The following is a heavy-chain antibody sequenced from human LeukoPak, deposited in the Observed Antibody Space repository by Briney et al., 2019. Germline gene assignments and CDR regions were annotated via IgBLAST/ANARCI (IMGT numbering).Heavy chain of an antibody. CDR2: IYYSGYT. CDR3: ARETSQMGAHYLDV. D-gene: IGHD3-16*01. V-gene: IGHV4-59*01. Sequence: SETLSLTCAVYGGSFSGYYRSWIRQPPGKGLKWIGNIYYSGYTTYSPSLRSRVTISLDTSKNKISLKLSSVTAADTGVYYSARETSQMGAHYLDVWGKGTTITISS. CDR1: GGSFSGYY. J-gene: IGHJ6*03.